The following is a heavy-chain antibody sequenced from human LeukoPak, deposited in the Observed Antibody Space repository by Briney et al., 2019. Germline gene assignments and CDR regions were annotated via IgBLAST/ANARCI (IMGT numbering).Heavy chain of an antibody. CDR2: IRSRAYGGTT. CDR1: GFTPGDYA. CDR3: ARDRVGCTGGSCYFGY. Sequence: PGRSPRLSCTASGFTPGDYAMTWFRQAPGKGLEWVGFIRSRAYGGTTECAASVKGRFTISRDDSKSIAYLQMNGLKTEDTAVYYCARDRVGCTGGSCYFGYWGQGTPVTVSS. V-gene: IGHV3-49*03. J-gene: IGHJ4*02. D-gene: IGHD2-8*02.